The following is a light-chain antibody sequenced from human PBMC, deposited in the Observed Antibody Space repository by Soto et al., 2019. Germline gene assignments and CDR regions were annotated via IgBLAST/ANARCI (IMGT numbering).Light chain of an antibody. V-gene: IGKV3-15*01. Sequence: EIVMTQSPATLSVSPGERATLSCRASQSISSELAWYQQKPGQPPRLLIYSASTRATGVPAGFTGSGSGSESTLTISGLQSEDFAVYYCQQGHNWPLTFGQGTRLEI. J-gene: IGKJ2*01. CDR2: SAS. CDR3: QQGHNWPLT. CDR1: QSISSE.